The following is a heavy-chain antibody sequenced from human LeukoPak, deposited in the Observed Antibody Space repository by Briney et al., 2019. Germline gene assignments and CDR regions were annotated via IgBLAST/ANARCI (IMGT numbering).Heavy chain of an antibody. Sequence: GGSLRLSCAASGFTFSSYAMSWVRQAPGKGLEWVSAISGSGGSTYYADSVKGRSTISRDNSKNALYLQMNSLRAEDTAVYYCAKDSLIVVVIDDAFDIWGQGTMVTVSS. CDR1: GFTFSSYA. CDR2: ISGSGGST. V-gene: IGHV3-23*01. J-gene: IGHJ3*02. CDR3: AKDSLIVVVIDDAFDI. D-gene: IGHD3-22*01.